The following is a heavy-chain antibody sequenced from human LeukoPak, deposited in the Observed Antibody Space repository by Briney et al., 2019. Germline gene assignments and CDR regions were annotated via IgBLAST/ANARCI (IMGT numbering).Heavy chain of an antibody. J-gene: IGHJ6*03. V-gene: IGHV1-18*01. CDR3: ARGELTIAADGAHYYYYTDV. CDR2: ISAYNGNT. D-gene: IGHD6-13*01. Sequence: PGASVKVSCKASGYTFTSYGISWVRQAPGQGLEWMGWISAYNGNTNYAQKLQGRVTMTTDTSTSTAYMELRSLRSDDTAVYYCARGELTIAADGAHYYYYTDVWGKGTTVTVSS. CDR1: GYTFTSYG.